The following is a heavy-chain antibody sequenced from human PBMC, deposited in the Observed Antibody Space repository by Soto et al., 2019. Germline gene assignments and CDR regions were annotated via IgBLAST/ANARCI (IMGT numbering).Heavy chain of an antibody. D-gene: IGHD4-17*01. CDR3: ARDYGDNLSYYFDY. CDR2: LYYTGST. V-gene: IGHV4-39*02. Sequence: SETLSLTCSVSGDSISSVAHYWAWVRQPPGKGLEWIGSLYYTGSTYYNPSLKSRVTISVDTSKNQFSLKLSSVTAADTAVYYCARDYGDNLSYYFDYWGQGTLVTVSS. J-gene: IGHJ4*02. CDR1: GDSISSVAHY.